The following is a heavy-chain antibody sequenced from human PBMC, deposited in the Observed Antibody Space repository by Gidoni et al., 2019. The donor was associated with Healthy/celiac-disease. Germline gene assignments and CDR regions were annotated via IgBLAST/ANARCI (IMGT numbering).Heavy chain of an antibody. CDR3: GGAGGGPVYDFWSGYYGGLLDY. V-gene: IGHV3-11*01. CDR1: GFTFSDYY. D-gene: IGHD3-3*01. Sequence: QVQLVESGGGLVKPGGSLRLSCAASGFTFSDYYMRWIRQAPGKGLGLVTEISRSGRTVRHADSLKGRFTISRENAKNSLYLQMNGLRGEDKDVYYCGGAGGGPVYDFWSGYYGGLLDYWGQGTLVTVSS. J-gene: IGHJ4*02. CDR2: ISRSGRTV.